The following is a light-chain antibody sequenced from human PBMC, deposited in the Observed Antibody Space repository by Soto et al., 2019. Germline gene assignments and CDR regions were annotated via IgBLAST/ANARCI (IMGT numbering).Light chain of an antibody. CDR3: QQFNSFPLT. Sequence: AMQLTQSPSSLSASVGDRVTITCRASQDIVSALAWYQQKPGKAPKLLIYEASSLESEVPSRFSGSGSGTDFTLTISSLQPEDFATYCCQQFNSFPLTFGGGTRVEIK. J-gene: IGKJ4*01. CDR2: EAS. V-gene: IGKV1-13*02. CDR1: QDIVSA.